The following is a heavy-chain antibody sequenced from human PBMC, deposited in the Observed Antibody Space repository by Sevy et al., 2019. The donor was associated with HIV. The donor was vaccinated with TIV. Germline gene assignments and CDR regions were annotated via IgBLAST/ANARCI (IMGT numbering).Heavy chain of an antibody. D-gene: IGHD2-2*01. CDR1: GFTFSSYS. Sequence: GGSLRLSCAASGFTFSSYSMNWVRQAPGKGLEWVSYISSSSSTIYYADSVKGRFTISRDNAKNSLYLQMNSLRAEDTAVYYCASGVVPAAIGWYYFDYWGQGTLVTVSS. CDR2: ISSSSSTI. CDR3: ASGVVPAAIGWYYFDY. J-gene: IGHJ4*02. V-gene: IGHV3-48*01.